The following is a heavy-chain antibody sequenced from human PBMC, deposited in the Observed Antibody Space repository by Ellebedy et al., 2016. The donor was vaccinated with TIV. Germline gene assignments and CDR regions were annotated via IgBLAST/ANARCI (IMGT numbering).Heavy chain of an antibody. CDR1: GYTFSNYF. J-gene: IGHJ4*02. CDR2: INPYSGST. V-gene: IGHV1-46*04. D-gene: IGHD6-19*01. Sequence: GESLKISCKASGYTFSNYFMHWVRQAPGQGLEWMGIINPYSGSTTYAQKLQGRLTMTRDTSTSTVYMELSSLRSEDTAVYYCARARSSGWLHTPDYWGQGLLVTVSS. CDR3: ARARSSGWLHTPDY.